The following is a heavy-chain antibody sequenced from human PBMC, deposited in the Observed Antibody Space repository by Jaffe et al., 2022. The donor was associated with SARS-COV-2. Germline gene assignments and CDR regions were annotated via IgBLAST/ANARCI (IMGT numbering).Heavy chain of an antibody. Sequence: EVQLVESGGGLVQPGGSLRLSCAASGFTFSSYWMSWVRQAPGKGLEWVANTKPDGSDKYYVDSVKGRFTISRDNAKNSLYLQMNSLRAEDTAVYYCVRDDSGYDYWWGQGTLVTVSS. J-gene: IGHJ4*02. V-gene: IGHV3-7*01. CDR3: VRDDSGYDYW. CDR1: GFTFSSYW. D-gene: IGHD5-12*01. CDR2: TKPDGSDK.